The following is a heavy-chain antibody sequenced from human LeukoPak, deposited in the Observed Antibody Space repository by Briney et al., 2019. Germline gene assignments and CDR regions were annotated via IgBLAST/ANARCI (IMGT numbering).Heavy chain of an antibody. CDR3: ARGRDGYND. V-gene: IGHV4-59*01. CDR1: GVSISSYC. J-gene: IGHJ4*02. CDR2: IYYSGST. D-gene: IGHD5-24*01. Sequence: SETLSLACTVSGVSISSYCWSWIRQPPGKGLEWIGYIYYSGSTNYNPSLKSRVTISVDTSKNQFSLKLSSVTAADTAVYYCARGRDGYNDWGQGTLVTVSS.